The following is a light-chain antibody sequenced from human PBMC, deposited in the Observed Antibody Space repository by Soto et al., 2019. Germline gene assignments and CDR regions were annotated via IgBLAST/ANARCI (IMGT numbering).Light chain of an antibody. CDR1: QSISSW. CDR3: QHYNSYPWT. Sequence: DIQMTQSPSTLSASVGDRVTITGRASQSISSWLAWYQQKPGKAPKLLIYKASSLESGVPSRFSGSGSGTEFTLTISSLQPDDFATYYCQHYNSYPWTFGQGTKVEIK. V-gene: IGKV1-5*03. CDR2: KAS. J-gene: IGKJ1*01.